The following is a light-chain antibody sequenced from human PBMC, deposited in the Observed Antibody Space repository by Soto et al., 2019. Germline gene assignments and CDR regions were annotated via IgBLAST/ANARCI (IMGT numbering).Light chain of an antibody. Sequence: DIQMTQSPSSLSASVGDRVTITCRASQGISNYLAWFQQKSGKLPKVLIYASSTLQPGVPSRFRVSVSGKDFNLTISSLQPEDVATYYCQKYNSAPFTFGPGTKVDLK. J-gene: IGKJ3*01. V-gene: IGKV1-27*01. CDR1: QGISNY. CDR2: ASS. CDR3: QKYNSAPFT.